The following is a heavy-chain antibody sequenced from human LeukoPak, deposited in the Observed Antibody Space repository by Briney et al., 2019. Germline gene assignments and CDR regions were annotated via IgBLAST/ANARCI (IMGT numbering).Heavy chain of an antibody. CDR1: GASISSHSDF. J-gene: IGHJ6*03. V-gene: IGHV4-61*10. CDR2: IHSTGST. Sequence: SETLSLTCTVSGASISSHSDFWSWIRQPAGKGLEWIGRIHSTGSTNYNPSLQSRVTISLDTSKNQFSLKLRSVTAADTAVYYCARDRVGQQLVGRKNNYYYMDVWGKGTTVTISS. D-gene: IGHD6-13*01. CDR3: ARDRVGQQLVGRKNNYYYMDV.